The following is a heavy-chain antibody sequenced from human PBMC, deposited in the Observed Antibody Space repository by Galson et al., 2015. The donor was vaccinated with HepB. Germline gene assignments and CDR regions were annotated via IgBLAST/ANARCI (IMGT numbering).Heavy chain of an antibody. CDR1: GFTFSSYG. D-gene: IGHD2-2*01. J-gene: IGHJ4*02. Sequence: SLRLSCAASGFTFSSYGMHWVRQAPGKGLEWVAVIWYDGSNKYYADSVKGRFTISRDNSKNTLYLQMNSLRAEDTAVYYCARDPSTYCSSTSCYSDYFDHWGQGTLVTVSS. CDR3: ARDPSTYCSSTSCYSDYFDH. V-gene: IGHV3-33*01. CDR2: IWYDGSNK.